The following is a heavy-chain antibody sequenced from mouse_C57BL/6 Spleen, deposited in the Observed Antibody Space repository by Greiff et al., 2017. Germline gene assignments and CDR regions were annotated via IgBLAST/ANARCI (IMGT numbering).Heavy chain of an antibody. D-gene: IGHD1-1*01. CDR1: GYTFTSYW. Sequence: QVQLQQPGAELVKPGASVKLSCTASGYTFTSYWMHWVKQRPGQGLEWIGMIHPNSGSTNYNEKFKSKATLTVDKSSSTAYMQLSSLTSEDSAVXYCASLITTVFSDVWGTGTTVTVSS. CDR3: ASLITTVFSDV. J-gene: IGHJ1*03. V-gene: IGHV1-64*01. CDR2: IHPNSGST.